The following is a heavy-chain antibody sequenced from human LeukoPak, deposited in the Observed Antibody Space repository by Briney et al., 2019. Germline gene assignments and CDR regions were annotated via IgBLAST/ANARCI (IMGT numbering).Heavy chain of an antibody. V-gene: IGHV4-38-2*02. CDR1: GYSISSGYY. D-gene: IGHD3-22*01. CDR2: IYYSGST. Sequence: SETLSLTCTVSGYSISSGYYWGWIRQPPGKGLEWIGSIYYSGSTYYNPSLKSRVTILVDTSKNQFSLKLSSVTAADTAVYYCARKPGYFDSSGYYFPSYFDYWGQGTLVTVSS. CDR3: ARKPGYFDSSGYYFPSYFDY. J-gene: IGHJ4*02.